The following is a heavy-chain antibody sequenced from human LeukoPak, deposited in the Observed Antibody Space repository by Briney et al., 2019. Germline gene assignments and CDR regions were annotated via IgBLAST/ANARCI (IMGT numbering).Heavy chain of an antibody. CDR1: GGSISSGSYY. D-gene: IGHD4-23*01. Sequence: SETLSLTCTVSGGSISSGSYYWSWIRQPAGKGLEWIGRIYTSGSTNYDPSLKSRVTISVDTSKNRFSLKLSSVTAADTAVYYCARNYGGNSGLDYWGQGTLVTVSS. J-gene: IGHJ4*02. CDR2: IYTSGST. CDR3: ARNYGGNSGLDY. V-gene: IGHV4-61*02.